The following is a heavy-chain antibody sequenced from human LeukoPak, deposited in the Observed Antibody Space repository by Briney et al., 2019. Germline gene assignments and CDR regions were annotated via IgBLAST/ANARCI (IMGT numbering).Heavy chain of an antibody. CDR2: ISYDGTIT. D-gene: IGHD3-10*01. J-gene: IGHJ4*02. Sequence: GGSLRLSCAASGFTFSSYAMHWVRQAPGKGLEWVAVISYDGTITYYADSVKGRFTNSRDNPKNTLYLQLNSLRAADTAIYYCARDSTYYYDSGSSGPHYFDSWGQGTLVTVSS. CDR1: GFTFSSYA. V-gene: IGHV3-30*01. CDR3: ARDSTYYYDSGSSGPHYFDS.